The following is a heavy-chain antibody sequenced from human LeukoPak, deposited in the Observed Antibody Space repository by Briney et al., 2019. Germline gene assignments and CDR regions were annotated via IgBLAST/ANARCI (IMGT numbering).Heavy chain of an antibody. Sequence: GGSLRLSCAASGFTFSSYAMSWVRQAPGKGLEWVSAISGSGGSTYYADSVKGRFTISRGNAKNSLYLQMNSLRAEDTAVYYCARRGVGPDYWGQGTLVTVSS. CDR2: ISGSGGST. CDR1: GFTFSSYA. J-gene: IGHJ4*02. V-gene: IGHV3-23*01. CDR3: ARRGVGPDY.